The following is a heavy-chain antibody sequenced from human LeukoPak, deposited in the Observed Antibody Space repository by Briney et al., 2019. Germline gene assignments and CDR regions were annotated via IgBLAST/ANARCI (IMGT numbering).Heavy chain of an antibody. Sequence: PGGSVRLSCAVSGFTFTDTYMPWIRQAPGKALEWMAYISSSGSTIYYTDSVKGRLTISRDIAKNSLYLQMNSLRAEDTAVYYCARDATVLGPYGGDHFYSYMDFGGKGTTVTIS. CDR1: GFTFTDTY. D-gene: IGHD3-10*01. CDR2: ISSSGSTI. CDR3: ARDATVLGPYGGDHFYSYMDF. V-gene: IGHV3-11*01. J-gene: IGHJ6*03.